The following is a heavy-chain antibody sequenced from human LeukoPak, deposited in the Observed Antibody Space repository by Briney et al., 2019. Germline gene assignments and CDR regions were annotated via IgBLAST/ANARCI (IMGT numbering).Heavy chain of an antibody. D-gene: IGHD3-10*01. Sequence: PGGSLRLSCAASGFTFSNFWMHWVRQAPGKGLEWVANINQDGSEKYHVGSVKGRFTISRDNAKNSLYLQMNSLGAEDTAVYYCARAIGAYASYWGQGTLVTVSS. J-gene: IGHJ4*02. V-gene: IGHV3-7*01. CDR1: GFTFSNFW. CDR2: INQDGSEK. CDR3: ARAIGAYASY.